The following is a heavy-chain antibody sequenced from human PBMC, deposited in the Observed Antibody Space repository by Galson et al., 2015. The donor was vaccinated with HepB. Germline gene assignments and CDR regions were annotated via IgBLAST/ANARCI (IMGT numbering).Heavy chain of an antibody. CDR2: ITTSSNVK. J-gene: IGHJ3*02. V-gene: IGHV3-48*02. CDR1: GFTFSNYN. D-gene: IGHD2-15*01. CDR3: ARDCSGGSCYSIDAFDM. Sequence: LRLSCAASGFTFSNYNMNWVRQTPGKGLEWVSYITTSSNVKYYADSVKGRFTISRDNAKHSLYLQMNSLRDEDTAVYYCARDCSGGSCYSIDAFDMWGQGTVVTVSS.